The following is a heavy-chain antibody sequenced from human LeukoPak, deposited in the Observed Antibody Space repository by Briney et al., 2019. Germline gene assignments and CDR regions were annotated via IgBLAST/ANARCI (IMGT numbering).Heavy chain of an antibody. V-gene: IGHV4-39*01. J-gene: IGHJ6*03. CDR1: GGSISSRSYY. CDR3: SSFYCSGGSSYQYYYYYYMDV. D-gene: IGHD2-15*01. Sequence: MASETLSLTCTVSGGSISSRSYYWGWIRQPPGKGLEWIGIIYYSGSTYSNPSLRSRVTISVDTSKNQFSLKLSSVTAADTAVYYCSSFYCSGGSSYQYYYYYYMDVWGKGTTVTISS. CDR2: IYYSGST.